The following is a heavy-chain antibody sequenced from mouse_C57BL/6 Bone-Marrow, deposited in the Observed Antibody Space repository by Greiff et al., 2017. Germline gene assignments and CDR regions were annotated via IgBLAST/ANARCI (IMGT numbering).Heavy chain of an antibody. Sequence: DVKLVESGGGLVQPGGSLKLSCAASGFTFSDYGMAWVRQAPRKGPAWVAFISNLAYSIYYADTVTGRFTISRENAKNTLYLEMSSLRSEDTAMYYCARLGSLYYYAMDYWGQGTSVTVSS. J-gene: IGHJ4*01. CDR2: ISNLAYSI. CDR3: ARLGSLYYYAMDY. V-gene: IGHV5-15*01. CDR1: GFTFSDYG.